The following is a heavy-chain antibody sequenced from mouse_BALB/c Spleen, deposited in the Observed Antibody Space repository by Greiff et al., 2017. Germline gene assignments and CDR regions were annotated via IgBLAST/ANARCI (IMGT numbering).Heavy chain of an antibody. V-gene: IGHV5-12-2*01. CDR3: AGGEAMDY. CDR1: GFTFSSYT. CDR2: ISNGGGST. Sequence: DVMLVESGGGLVQPGGSLKLSCAASGFTFSSYTMSWVRQTPEKRLEWVAYISNGGGSTYYPDTVKGRFTISRDNAKNTLYLQMSSLKSEDTAMYYCAGGEAMDYWGQGTSVTVSS. J-gene: IGHJ4*01.